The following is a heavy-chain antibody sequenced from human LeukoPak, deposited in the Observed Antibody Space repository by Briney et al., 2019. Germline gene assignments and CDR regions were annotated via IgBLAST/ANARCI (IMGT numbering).Heavy chain of an antibody. D-gene: IGHD3-16*01. CDR3: ARGLQYYVSSY. Sequence: SETLSLTRAVYGGSFSGYYWSWIRQPPGKGLEWIGEINHSGSTNYNPSLKSRVTVSVDTSKNQFSLKLSSVTAADTAVYYCARGLQYYVSSYWGQGTLVTVSS. V-gene: IGHV4-34*01. CDR2: INHSGST. CDR1: GGSFSGYY. J-gene: IGHJ4*02.